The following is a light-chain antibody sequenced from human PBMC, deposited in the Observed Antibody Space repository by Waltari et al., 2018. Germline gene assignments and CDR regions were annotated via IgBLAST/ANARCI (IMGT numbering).Light chain of an antibody. CDR2: EVS. CDR3: SSYAGSNNVV. Sequence: QSALTQPPSASGSPGQSVTISCPATSRYAGRYNYVTWNQQPPGKAHKLMIYEVSKRPAGVPARRSGSMSGNTASLTVSGLHAEDEADYYCSSYAGSNNVVFGGGTKLTVL. J-gene: IGLJ2*01. V-gene: IGLV2-8*01. CDR1: SRYAGRYNY.